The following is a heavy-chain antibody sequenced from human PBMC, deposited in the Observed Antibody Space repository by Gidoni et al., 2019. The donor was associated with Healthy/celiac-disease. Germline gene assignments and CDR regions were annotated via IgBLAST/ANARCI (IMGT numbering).Heavy chain of an antibody. D-gene: IGHD6-13*01. J-gene: IGHJ3*02. V-gene: IGHV3-30-3*01. Sequence: QVQLVESGGGVVQPGRSLRLSCAASGFTFSSYAMHWVRQAPGKGLEWVAVISYDGSNKYYADSVKGRFTISRDNSKNTLYLQMNSLRAEDTAVYYCARWTEQQLVYAFDIWGQGTMVTVSS. CDR3: ARWTEQQLVYAFDI. CDR1: GFTFSSYA. CDR2: ISYDGSNK.